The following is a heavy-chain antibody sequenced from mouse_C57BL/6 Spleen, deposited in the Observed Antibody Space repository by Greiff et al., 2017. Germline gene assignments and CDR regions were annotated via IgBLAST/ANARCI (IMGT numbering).Heavy chain of an antibody. D-gene: IGHD2-4*01. CDR2: IYPGDGDT. CDR3: AREGYDYEEGDY. J-gene: IGHJ2*01. Sequence: QVQLQQSGAELVKPGASVKISCKASGYAFSSYWMNWVKQRPGKGLEWIGQIYPGDGDTNSNGKFKGKATLTADKTSSTAYMQLSSLTSEDSAVYFCAREGYDYEEGDYWGQGTTLTVSS. CDR1: GYAFSSYW. V-gene: IGHV1-80*01.